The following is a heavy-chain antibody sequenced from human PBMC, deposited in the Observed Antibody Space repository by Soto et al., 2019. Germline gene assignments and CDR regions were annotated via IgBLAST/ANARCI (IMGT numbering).Heavy chain of an antibody. V-gene: IGHV3-23*01. CDR1: GFTFSSYA. CDR3: ANLAAGKFVSYYYGMDV. D-gene: IGHD6-13*01. Sequence: VGSLRLSCAASGFTFSSYAMSWVRQAPGKGLEWVSAISGSGGSTYYADSVKGRFTISRDNSKNTLYLQMNSLRAEDTAVYYCANLAAGKFVSYYYGMDVWGQGTTVNVSS. J-gene: IGHJ6*02. CDR2: ISGSGGST.